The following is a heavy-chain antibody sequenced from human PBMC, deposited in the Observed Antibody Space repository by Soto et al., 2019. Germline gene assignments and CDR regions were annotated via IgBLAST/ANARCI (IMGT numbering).Heavy chain of an antibody. CDR2: IWYDGSNE. V-gene: IGHV3-33*06. CDR3: AKDGAN. J-gene: IGHJ4*02. CDR1: GFTFSNYA. Sequence: QVQLVESGGGVVQPGTSLRLSCAASGFTFSNYAMHWVRQAPGKGLEWVAVIWYDGSNEYYADSVKGRFTISRDNSKNTLYLQMNSLRVEDTAVYYCAKDGANWGQGTLVTVSS. D-gene: IGHD3-16*01.